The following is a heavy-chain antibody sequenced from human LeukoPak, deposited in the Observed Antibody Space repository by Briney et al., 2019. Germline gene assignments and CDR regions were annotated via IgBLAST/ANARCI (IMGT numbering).Heavy chain of an antibody. J-gene: IGHJ5*02. V-gene: IGHV4-34*01. CDR3: AGRHISITIFGVVIYNWFDP. CDR2: INHSGST. CDR1: GGSFSGYY. Sequence: SETLSLTCAVYGGSFSGYYWSWIRQPPGKGLEWIGEINHSGSTNYNPSLKSRVTISVDTSKNQFSLKLSSVTAADTAVYYCAGRHISITIFGVVIYNWFDPWGQGTLVTVSS. D-gene: IGHD3-3*01.